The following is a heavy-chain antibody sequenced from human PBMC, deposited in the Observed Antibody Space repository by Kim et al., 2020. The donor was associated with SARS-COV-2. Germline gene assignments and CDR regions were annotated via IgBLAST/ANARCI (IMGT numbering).Heavy chain of an antibody. CDR2: ST. Sequence: STTYAQKLQGRVTMTSDTPTSTVYMELSSLTSEDTAMYYCARAHTSAMDVWGQGTTVTVSS. J-gene: IGHJ6*02. CDR3: ARAHTSAMDV. D-gene: IGHD3-3*01. V-gene: IGHV1-46*01.